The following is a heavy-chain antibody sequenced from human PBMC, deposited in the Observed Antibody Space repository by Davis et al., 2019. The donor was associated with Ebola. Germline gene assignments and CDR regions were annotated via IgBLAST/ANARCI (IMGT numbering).Heavy chain of an antibody. CDR2: FDTGGDT. D-gene: IGHD4-23*01. J-gene: IGHJ4*02. CDR1: GFIFRNYV. CDR3: AAMGNSGVGYFDY. V-gene: IGHV3-23*01. Sequence: GESLKISCETSGFIFRNYVMSWVRQAPGKGLEWVSTFDTGGDTYYADSVKGRFTMSRDNSKNTLYLQMNSLRAEDTAVYYCAAMGNSGVGYFDYWGQGTLVTVSS.